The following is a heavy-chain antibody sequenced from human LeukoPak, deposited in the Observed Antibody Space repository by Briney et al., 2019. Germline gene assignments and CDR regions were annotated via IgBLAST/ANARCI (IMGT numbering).Heavy chain of an antibody. CDR3: AKVEGGWTAAGPNFDY. J-gene: IGHJ4*02. D-gene: IGHD6-13*01. CDR2: ISDSGGST. Sequence: GGSLRLSCAASGFTFNSYAMSWVRQAPGKGLEWVSGISDSGGSTFYADSVKGRVTISRDSSKNTRYLQMNSLRAEDTAVYYCAKVEGGWTAAGPNFDYWGQGTLVTVSS. CDR1: GFTFNSYA. V-gene: IGHV3-23*01.